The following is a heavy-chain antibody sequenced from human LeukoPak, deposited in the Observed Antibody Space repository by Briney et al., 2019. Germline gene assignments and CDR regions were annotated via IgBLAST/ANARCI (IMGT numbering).Heavy chain of an antibody. Sequence: ASVKVSCKASGYTFTSYYMHWVRQAPGQGLEWMGWINPNSGGTNYAQKFQGRVTMTRDTSISTAYMELSRLRSDDTAVYYCARDPDYYDSSGYIPAPLQHWGQGTLVTVSS. CDR2: INPNSGGT. CDR3: ARDPDYYDSSGYIPAPLQH. D-gene: IGHD3-22*01. J-gene: IGHJ1*01. V-gene: IGHV1-2*02. CDR1: GYTFTSYY.